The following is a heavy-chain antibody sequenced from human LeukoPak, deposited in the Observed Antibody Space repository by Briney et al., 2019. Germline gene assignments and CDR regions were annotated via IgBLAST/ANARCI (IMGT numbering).Heavy chain of an antibody. Sequence: ASVKVSCKTSGHILTGHWIHWVRQAPGQGLEWMGFINPNSGNTNYAQKFQGRVTMTRDTSISTAYLELSSLTSDDTAVYYCAREMRPETTTLVAYWGQGTLVTVSS. D-gene: IGHD1-1*01. CDR3: AREMRPETTTLVAY. V-gene: IGHV1-2*02. CDR1: GHILTGHW. CDR2: INPNSGNT. J-gene: IGHJ4*02.